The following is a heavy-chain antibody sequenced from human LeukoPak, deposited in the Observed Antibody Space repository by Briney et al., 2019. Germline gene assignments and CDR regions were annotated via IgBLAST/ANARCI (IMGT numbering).Heavy chain of an antibody. CDR1: GFTFSDYY. CDR3: ARADGYNWFGR. J-gene: IGHJ5*02. CDR2: IISSGSTI. Sequence: GGSLRLSCAASGFTFSDYYMSWIRQAPGEGLEWVSYIISSGSTIYYADSLKGRFTLSLDNTKNSLYLRMKSLRAESTAVYYSARADGYNWFGRWGPGTLVTAAS. V-gene: IGHV3-11*04.